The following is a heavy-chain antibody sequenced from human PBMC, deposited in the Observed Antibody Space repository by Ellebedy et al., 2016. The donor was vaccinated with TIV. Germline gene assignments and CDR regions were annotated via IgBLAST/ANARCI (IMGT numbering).Heavy chain of an antibody. J-gene: IGHJ4*02. CDR1: GFTFSSYW. D-gene: IGHD3-22*01. Sequence: GESLKISXAASGFTFSSYWMSWVRQAPGKGLEWVANIKQDGSEKYYVDSVKGRFTISRDNAKNSLYLQMNSLRAEDTAVYYCARDPSNYYDSSGYYRRFDYWGQGTLVTVSS. V-gene: IGHV3-7*01. CDR2: IKQDGSEK. CDR3: ARDPSNYYDSSGYYRRFDY.